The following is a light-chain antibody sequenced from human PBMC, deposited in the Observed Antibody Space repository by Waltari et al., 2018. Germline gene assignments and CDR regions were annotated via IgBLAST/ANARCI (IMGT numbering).Light chain of an antibody. CDR1: NSNIGNNA. CDR3: AAWDDSLSGLI. Sequence: QSVLTQPPSVSEAPRQRVTISCSGSNSNIGNNAVNWYQQLPGKAPKLLIYYDDLLPAGVSDRFSGSRSGTSASLAINGRQSADEGDYFCAAWDDSLSGLIFGGGTKLTVL. J-gene: IGLJ2*01. V-gene: IGLV1-36*01. CDR2: YDD.